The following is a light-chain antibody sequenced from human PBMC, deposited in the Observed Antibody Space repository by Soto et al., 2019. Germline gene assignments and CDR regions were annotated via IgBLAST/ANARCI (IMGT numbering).Light chain of an antibody. J-gene: IGLJ3*02. CDR1: NIGSKN. CDR2: RDS. CDR3: QVWDSSTARV. Sequence: SYELTQPLSVSVALGQTARITCGGNNIGSKNVHWYQQKPGQAPVLVIYRDSNRPSGIPERFSGSNSGNTATLTISRAQAGEEADYYWQVWDSSTARVFGGGTKLTVL. V-gene: IGLV3-9*01.